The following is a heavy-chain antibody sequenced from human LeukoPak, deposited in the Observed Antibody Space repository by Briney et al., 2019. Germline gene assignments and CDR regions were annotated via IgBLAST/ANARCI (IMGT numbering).Heavy chain of an antibody. J-gene: IGHJ6*03. D-gene: IGHD3-10*01. V-gene: IGHV1-46*01. Sequence: ASVKVSCKASGYTFTNYYIHWVRQAPGQGLEWMGIIDPSGGSTSYAQKFQGRVTMTRDMPTSTVYMELSSLRSEDTAVYYCARDMVRGVIMTQNYYYYMDVWGKGTTVTVSS. CDR3: ARDMVRGVIMTQNYYYYMDV. CDR1: GYTFTNYY. CDR2: IDPSGGST.